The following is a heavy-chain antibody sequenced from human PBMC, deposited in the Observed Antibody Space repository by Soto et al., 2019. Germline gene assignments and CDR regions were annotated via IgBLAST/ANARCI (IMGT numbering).Heavy chain of an antibody. CDR2: IYYSGST. Sequence: SETLSLTCTVSGGSISSGGYYWSWICQHPGKGLEWIGYIYYSGSTYYNPSLKSRVTISVGTSKNQFSLKLSSVTAADTAVYYCARGPTSEGEEAGMDVWGQGTTVTVSS. D-gene: IGHD2-21*01. V-gene: IGHV4-31*03. CDR3: ARGPTSEGEEAGMDV. CDR1: GGSISSGGYY. J-gene: IGHJ6*02.